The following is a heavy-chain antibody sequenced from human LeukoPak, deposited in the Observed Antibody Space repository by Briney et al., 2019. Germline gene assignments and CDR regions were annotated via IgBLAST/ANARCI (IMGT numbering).Heavy chain of an antibody. Sequence: SETLSLTCTVSGGSINNYYWTWIRQSPGKGLEWIGYISYSGSTNYNPSLKSRVTISSDPSKNQFSLRLSSVTAADTAGYYCGRDSSRGWAPYPVGVWGLGNTVIVSS. D-gene: IGHD6-19*01. CDR1: GGSINNYY. CDR2: ISYSGST. J-gene: IGHJ6*02. V-gene: IGHV4-59*12. CDR3: GRDSSRGWAPYPVGV.